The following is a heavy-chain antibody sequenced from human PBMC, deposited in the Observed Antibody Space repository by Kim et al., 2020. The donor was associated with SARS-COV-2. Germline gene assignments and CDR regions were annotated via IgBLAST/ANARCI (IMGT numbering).Heavy chain of an antibody. CDR2: VNGDGSST. Sequence: GGSLRLSCATSGFTFSSYWMHWVRQAPGKGLVWVSRVNGDGSSTSYADSVKGRFTISRDNAENTLYLQMNSLRAEDTAVYFCTIEPWNLDYWGQGTLVTVSS. V-gene: IGHV3-74*01. CDR3: TIEPWNLDY. CDR1: GFTFSSYW. J-gene: IGHJ4*02. D-gene: IGHD1-1*01.